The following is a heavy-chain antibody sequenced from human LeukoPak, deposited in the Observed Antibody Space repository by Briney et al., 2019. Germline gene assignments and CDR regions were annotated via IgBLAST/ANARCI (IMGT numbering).Heavy chain of an antibody. D-gene: IGHD5-18*01. V-gene: IGHV3-73*01. Sequence: PGGSLRLSCAASGFTFSDSAMHWVRQASGKGLEWVGRIRNKANSYATTYDASVKGRFTISRDDSKNTAYLQMNSLKTEDTAVYYCTTGRSTGMAAHYSFYYMDVWGRGTTVTVSS. CDR3: TTGRSTGMAAHYSFYYMDV. J-gene: IGHJ6*03. CDR1: GFTFSDSA. CDR2: IRNKANSYAT.